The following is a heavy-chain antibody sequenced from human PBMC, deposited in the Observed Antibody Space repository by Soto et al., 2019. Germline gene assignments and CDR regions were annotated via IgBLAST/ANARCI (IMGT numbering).Heavy chain of an antibody. Sequence: EVQLVESGGDLVQPGGYLRLSCAASGFTFSGYWMTWVRQAPGKGLEGVANISPDGSEEYYVDSVKGRFTISRDNAKNSVYLQMNILRGEDTALYYCTRDLNHDTGPWGQGTQVTVSS. CDR2: ISPDGSEE. D-gene: IGHD2-8*02. CDR1: GFTFSGYW. V-gene: IGHV3-7*04. J-gene: IGHJ5*02. CDR3: TRDLNHDTGP.